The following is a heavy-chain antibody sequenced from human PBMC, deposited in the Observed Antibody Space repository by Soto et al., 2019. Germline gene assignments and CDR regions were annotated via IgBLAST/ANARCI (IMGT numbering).Heavy chain of an antibody. Sequence: GGSLRLSCAASGFTFSSYAMSWVRQAPGKGLEWVSAISGSGGSTYYADSVKGRFTISRDNSKNTLYLQMNSLRAEDTAVYYCAKDLLERGYDFWSGYPFDYWGQGTLVTVSS. J-gene: IGHJ4*02. CDR1: GFTFSSYA. CDR3: AKDLLERGYDFWSGYPFDY. D-gene: IGHD3-3*01. V-gene: IGHV3-23*01. CDR2: ISGSGGST.